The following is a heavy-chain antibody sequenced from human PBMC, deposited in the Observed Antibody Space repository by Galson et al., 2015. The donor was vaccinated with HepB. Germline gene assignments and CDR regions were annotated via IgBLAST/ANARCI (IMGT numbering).Heavy chain of an antibody. CDR2: ISYDGSNK. CDR1: GFTFSSYA. CDR3: ARGTLDSSGYPYFDY. V-gene: IGHV3-30*04. D-gene: IGHD3-22*01. J-gene: IGHJ4*02. Sequence: SLRLSCAASGFTFSSYAMHWVRQAPGKGLEWVAVISYDGSNKYYADSVKGRFTISRDNSKNTLYLQMNSLRAEDTAVFYCARGTLDSSGYPYFDYWGQGTLVTVS.